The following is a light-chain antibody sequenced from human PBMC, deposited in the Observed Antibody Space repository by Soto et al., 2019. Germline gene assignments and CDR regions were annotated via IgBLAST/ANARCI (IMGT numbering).Light chain of an antibody. V-gene: IGLV2-14*01. J-gene: IGLJ1*01. Sequence: QSLLTQPSPVSGSPGQSITISCTGTGSDVGGYNYVSWYQQHPGKAPKLMIYDVSNRPSGVSNRFSGSKSGNTGSLTISGLQAEDEADYYCSSYTSSSTLYVFGTGTKVTVL. CDR3: SSYTSSSTLYV. CDR1: GSDVGGYNY. CDR2: DVS.